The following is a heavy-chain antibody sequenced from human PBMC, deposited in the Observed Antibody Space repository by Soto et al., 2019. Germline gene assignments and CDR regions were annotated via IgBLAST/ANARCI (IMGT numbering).Heavy chain of an antibody. V-gene: IGHV3-21*01. Sequence: EVQLVESGGGLVKPGGSLRLSCAASGFTFSSYSMNWVRQAPGKGLEWVSSISSSSSYIYYADSVKGRFTISRDNAKNSLYLQMNSLRAEDTAVYYCARLIPQSGDVDYWGQGTLVTVSS. CDR1: GFTFSSYS. CDR3: ARLIPQSGDVDY. CDR2: ISSSSSYI. D-gene: IGHD3-10*01. J-gene: IGHJ4*02.